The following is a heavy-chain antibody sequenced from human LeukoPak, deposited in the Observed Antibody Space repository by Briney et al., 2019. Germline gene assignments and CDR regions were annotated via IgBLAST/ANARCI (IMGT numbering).Heavy chain of an antibody. Sequence: KTSETLSLTCAVYGGSFSGYYWSWIRQPPGKGLEWIGEINYSGSTNYNPSLKSRVTISVDTSKNQYSLKLSSVTAADTAVYYCARGLRGYRPWGQGTLVTVSS. CDR3: ARGLRGYRP. D-gene: IGHD5-18*01. CDR2: INYSGST. J-gene: IGHJ5*02. CDR1: GGSFSGYY. V-gene: IGHV4-34*01.